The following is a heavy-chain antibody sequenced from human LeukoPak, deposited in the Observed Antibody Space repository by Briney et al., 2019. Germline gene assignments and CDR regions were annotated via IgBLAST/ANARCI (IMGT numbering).Heavy chain of an antibody. CDR2: VAWNGGDT. J-gene: IGHJ3*02. Sequence: GGSLRLSCAASGFSFDEYGINWVRQAPEQGLEWVSGVAWNGGDTGYADSVKGRFTISRDNAKNSLYPQMNSLRAEDTALYYCARTLSGSYWDAFDIWGQGTMVTVSS. CDR1: GFSFDEYG. V-gene: IGHV3-20*04. CDR3: ARTLSGSYWDAFDI. D-gene: IGHD1-26*01.